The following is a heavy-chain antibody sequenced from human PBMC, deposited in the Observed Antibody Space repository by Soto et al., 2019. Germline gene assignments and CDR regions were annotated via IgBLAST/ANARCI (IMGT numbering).Heavy chain of an antibody. CDR1: GGTFSSYA. Sequence: QVQLVQSGAEVKKPGSSVKVSCKASGGTFSSYAISWVRQAPGQGLEWMGGIIPIFGTATYAQKFQGRVTITADESTSTAYMELSSLRSEDTAVYYCARDGEFSGWYWFDPWGQVTLVTVSS. J-gene: IGHJ5*02. D-gene: IGHD6-19*01. CDR2: IIPIFGTA. CDR3: ARDGEFSGWYWFDP. V-gene: IGHV1-69*01.